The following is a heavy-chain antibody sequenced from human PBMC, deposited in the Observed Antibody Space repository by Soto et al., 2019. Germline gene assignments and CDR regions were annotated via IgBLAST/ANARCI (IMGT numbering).Heavy chain of an antibody. CDR2: INPSGGT. CDR3: ARDNSVADLGWWFDP. CDR1: GFTFSIYY. Sequence: QVQMVQSGAEVKKPGASVKISCKASGFTFSIYYMHWVRQAPGQGLEWMGIINPSGGTGLAQKFQGRVTMTKDTSTNTVYMELSSLRSEDTAIYYCARDNSVADLGWWFDPWGQGTQVTVSS. J-gene: IGHJ5*02. V-gene: IGHV1-46*03. D-gene: IGHD2-15*01.